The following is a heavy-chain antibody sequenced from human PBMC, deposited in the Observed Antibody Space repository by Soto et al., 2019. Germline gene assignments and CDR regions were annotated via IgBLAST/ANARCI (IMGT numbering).Heavy chain of an antibody. D-gene: IGHD2-2*01. CDR2: ISGSGGST. J-gene: IGHJ4*02. CDR1: GFTFSSYA. Sequence: GGSLRLSCAASGFTFSSYAMSWVHQAPGKGLEWVSAISGSGGSTYYADSVKGRFTISRDNSKNTLYLQMNSLRAEDTAVYYCAKDDCSSTSCLVDYWGQGTLVTVSS. CDR3: AKDDCSSTSCLVDY. V-gene: IGHV3-23*01.